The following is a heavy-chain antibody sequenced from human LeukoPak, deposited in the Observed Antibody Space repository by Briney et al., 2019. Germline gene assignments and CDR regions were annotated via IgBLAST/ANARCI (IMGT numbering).Heavy chain of an antibody. V-gene: IGHV1-2*02. J-gene: IGHJ3*02. CDR1: GYTFTGYY. D-gene: IGHD6-19*01. CDR3: ARTFSGGQEAFDI. Sequence: GASVKVSCKASGYTFTGYYMHWVRQAPGQGLEWMGWINPNSGGTNYAQKFQGRVTMTRDTSISTAYMELSRLRSDDTAVYYCARTFSGGQEAFDIWGQGTMVTVSS. CDR2: INPNSGGT.